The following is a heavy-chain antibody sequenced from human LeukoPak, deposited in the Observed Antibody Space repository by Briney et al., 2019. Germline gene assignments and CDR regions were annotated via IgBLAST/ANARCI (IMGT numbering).Heavy chain of an antibody. CDR1: GFTFSSYE. CDR3: ARGDYGDSDYYYYGMDV. CDR2: INSSGSTI. D-gene: IGHD4-17*01. Sequence: GGSLRLSCAASGFTFSSYEMNGVRQPPGKGLEWVSYINSSGSTIYYADSVKGRFTISRDNAKNSLYLRMNSLRAEDTAVYYCARGDYGDSDYYYYGMDVWGQGTTVTVSS. J-gene: IGHJ6*02. V-gene: IGHV3-48*03.